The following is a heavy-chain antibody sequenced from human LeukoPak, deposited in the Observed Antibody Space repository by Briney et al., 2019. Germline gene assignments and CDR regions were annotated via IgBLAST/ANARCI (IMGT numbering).Heavy chain of an antibody. J-gene: IGHJ6*03. D-gene: IGHD2-2*01. CDR2: INHSGST. V-gene: IGHV4-34*01. Sequence: SETLSLTCAVYGGSFSGYYWSWIRQPPGKGLEGMGEINHSGSTNYNPSLKSRVTISVDTFKNQFSLKLSSVTPADTAVYYCARGLLGYCSSTSCPHYMDVWGKGTTVTVSS. CDR3: ARGLLGYCSSTSCPHYMDV. CDR1: GGSFSGYY.